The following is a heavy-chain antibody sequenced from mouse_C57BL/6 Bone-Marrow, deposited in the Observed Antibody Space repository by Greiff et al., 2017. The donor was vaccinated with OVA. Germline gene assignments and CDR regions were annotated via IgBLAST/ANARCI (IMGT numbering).Heavy chain of an antibody. Sequence: EVQLVESGAGLVQPGGSLKLSCAASGFTFSDYYMYWVRQTPEKRLEWVAYISNGGGSTYYPDTVKGRVTISRDNAKNTRYLQLSRLKSEDTAMYDCARDYGRRTGFAYWGQGTLVTVSA. CDR1: GFTFSDYY. J-gene: IGHJ3*01. V-gene: IGHV5-12*01. CDR3: ARDYGRRTGFAY. D-gene: IGHD1-1*01. CDR2: ISNGGGST.